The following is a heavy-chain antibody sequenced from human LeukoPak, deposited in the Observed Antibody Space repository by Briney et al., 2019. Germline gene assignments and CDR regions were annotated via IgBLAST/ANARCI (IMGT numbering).Heavy chain of an antibody. CDR2: TNPNSGGT. CDR1: GYTFTGYY. V-gene: IGHV1-2*02. D-gene: IGHD3-22*01. J-gene: IGHJ4*02. CDR3: ARDYYDSSGYYGFDY. Sequence: GASVKVSCKASGYTFTGYYMHWVRQAPGQGLEWMGWTNPNSGGTNYAQKFQGRVTMTRDTSISTAYMELSRLRSDDTAVYYCARDYYDSSGYYGFDYWGQGTLVTVSS.